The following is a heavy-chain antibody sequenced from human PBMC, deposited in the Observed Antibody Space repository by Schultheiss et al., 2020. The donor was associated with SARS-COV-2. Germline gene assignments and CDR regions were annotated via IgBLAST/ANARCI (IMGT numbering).Heavy chain of an antibody. V-gene: IGHV3-30*07. Sequence: GGSLRLSCAASGFTFSSYAMHWVRQAPGKGLEWVAVISYDGSNKYYADSVKGRFTISRDNSKNTLYLQMNSLRAEDTAVYYCAIRLGMGPPVYWGQGTLVTVSS. CDR2: ISYDGSNK. J-gene: IGHJ4*02. D-gene: IGHD7-27*01. CDR3: AIRLGMGPPVY. CDR1: GFTFSSYA.